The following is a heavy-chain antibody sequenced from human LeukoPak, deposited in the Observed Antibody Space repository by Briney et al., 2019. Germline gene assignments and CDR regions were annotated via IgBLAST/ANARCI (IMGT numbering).Heavy chain of an antibody. J-gene: IGHJ4*02. Sequence: SETLSLTCTVSGGSISSYYWSWIRQPPGKGLEWIGYIYYSGSTNYNPSLKSRVTISVDTSKNQFSLKLSSVTAADTALYYCAKDIVPHIAVAGTVDYWGQGTLVTVSS. D-gene: IGHD6-19*01. V-gene: IGHV4-59*01. CDR1: GGSISSYY. CDR3: AKDIVPHIAVAGTVDY. CDR2: IYYSGST.